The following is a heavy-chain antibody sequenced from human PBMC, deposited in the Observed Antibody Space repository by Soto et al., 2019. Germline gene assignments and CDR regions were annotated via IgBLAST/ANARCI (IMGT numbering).Heavy chain of an antibody. CDR1: GFTFSAYG. D-gene: IGHD5-18*01. Sequence: PGGSLRLSCSASGFTFSAYGMHWVRQAPGKGLEWVALISYDGSNKYYADSVKGRFTISRDNSKNTLYLQMNSLRGEDTVVYYCAKGIRYGLDYGVDVWGQGTTVTVSS. CDR2: ISYDGSNK. J-gene: IGHJ6*02. V-gene: IGHV3-30*18. CDR3: AKGIRYGLDYGVDV.